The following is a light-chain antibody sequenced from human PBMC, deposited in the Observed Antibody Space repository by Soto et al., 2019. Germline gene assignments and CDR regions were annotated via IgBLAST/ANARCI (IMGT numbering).Light chain of an antibody. Sequence: IRMTLSPSAVSAFVGDRVTITCRASQDIGNFLAWYQQKPGKVPKLLIYAASTLQSGVPSRFSGSGSGTDFTLTISSLQPEDVATYYCQNCTVAPFTFGGGTKVDIK. CDR3: QNCTVAPFT. V-gene: IGKV1-27*01. CDR2: AAS. CDR1: QDIGNF. J-gene: IGKJ4*01.